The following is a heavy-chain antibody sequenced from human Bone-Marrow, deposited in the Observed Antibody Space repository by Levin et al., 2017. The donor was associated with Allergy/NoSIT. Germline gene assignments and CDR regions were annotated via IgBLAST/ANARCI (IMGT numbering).Heavy chain of an antibody. CDR2: IYSGGST. V-gene: IGHV3-66*01. CDR1: GFTVSSNY. Sequence: GGSLRLSCAASGFTVSSNYMSWVRQAPGKGLEWVSVIYSGGSTYYADSVKGRFTISRDNSKNTLYLQMNSLRAEDTAVYYCARDYYDSSGYYPPDYWGQGTLVTVSS. D-gene: IGHD3-22*01. CDR3: ARDYYDSSGYYPPDY. J-gene: IGHJ4*02.